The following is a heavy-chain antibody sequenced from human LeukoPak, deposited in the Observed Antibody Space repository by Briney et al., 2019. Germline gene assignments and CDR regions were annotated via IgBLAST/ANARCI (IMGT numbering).Heavy chain of an antibody. CDR2: ISSGGGST. CDR1: GFSFRNYA. CDR3: AKADGSGTYYTRPSDY. V-gene: IGHV3-23*01. J-gene: IGHJ4*02. Sequence: GGSLRLSCAASGFSFRNYAMNWVRQAPGKGLEWVSAISSGGGSTYYADSVKGRFTISRDNSKNTLYLQMNSLRAEDTAVYYCAKADGSGTYYTRPSDYWGQGTLVTVSS. D-gene: IGHD3-10*01.